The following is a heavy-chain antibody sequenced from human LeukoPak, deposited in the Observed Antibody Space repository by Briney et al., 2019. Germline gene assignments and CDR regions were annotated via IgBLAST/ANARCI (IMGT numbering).Heavy chain of an antibody. D-gene: IGHD2-8*02. J-gene: IGHJ4*02. CDR2: ISYDGSNR. CDR1: GFTFSSYA. V-gene: IGHV3-30-3*01. CDR3: ARGKAGRTEFDY. Sequence: GGSLRLSCAASGFTFSSYAMHWVRQAPGKGLEWVAVISYDGSNRYYADSVKGRFTISRDNSKNTLYLQMNCLRAEDTAVYYCARGKAGRTEFDYWGQGTLVTVSS.